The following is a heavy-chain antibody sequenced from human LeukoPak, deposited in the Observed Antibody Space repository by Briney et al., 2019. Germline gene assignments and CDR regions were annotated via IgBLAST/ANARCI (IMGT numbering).Heavy chain of an antibody. D-gene: IGHD3-10*01. Sequence: GGSLRLSCAASGFTFSSYAMSWVRQAPGKGLEWVSYISSSGSSIYYADSVKGRFTISRDNAKNSLYLQMNSLRAEDTAVYYCARGEYGSGSYHIDYWGQGTLVTVSS. J-gene: IGHJ4*02. CDR2: ISSSGSSI. CDR1: GFTFSSYA. V-gene: IGHV3-48*03. CDR3: ARGEYGSGSYHIDY.